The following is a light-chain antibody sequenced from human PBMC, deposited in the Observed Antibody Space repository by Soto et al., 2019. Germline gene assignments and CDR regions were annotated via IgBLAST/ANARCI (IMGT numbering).Light chain of an antibody. V-gene: IGKV1-39*01. Sequence: DIQMTQSPSSLSASVGDRVTITCRASQSISTYLNWYQQKPGKAPKLLMHAASSLDRGVPSRFSGSGSGTDFTLTISSLQPEDFATYYCQQSYRTPRTFGHGTKVEIX. CDR2: AAS. CDR1: QSISTY. J-gene: IGKJ1*01. CDR3: QQSYRTPRT.